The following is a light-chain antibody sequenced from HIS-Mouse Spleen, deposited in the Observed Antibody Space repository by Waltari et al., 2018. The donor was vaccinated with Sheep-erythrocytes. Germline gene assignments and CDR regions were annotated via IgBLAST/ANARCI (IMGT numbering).Light chain of an antibody. CDR3: CSYAGSYNHV. CDR1: SSDVGGYNY. J-gene: IGLJ1*01. CDR2: DVR. V-gene: IGLV2-11*01. Sequence: QSALTQPRSVSGSPGQSVTISCTGTSSDVGGYNYVSWYQKHPGKAPKLMIYDVRKRPSGVPDRFSGSKSGNTASLTISGLQAEDEADYYCCSYAGSYNHVFATGTKVTVL.